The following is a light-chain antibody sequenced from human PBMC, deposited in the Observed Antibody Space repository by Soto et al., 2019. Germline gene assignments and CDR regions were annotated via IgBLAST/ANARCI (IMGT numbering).Light chain of an antibody. CDR1: QNIGSY. Sequence: DIQMTQSPSSLSASIGDRVTIPCRSSQNIGSYLNWYQQKPGKAPELLIYGESNLQSGVPSRFSGSGSGTDFTLTSSSLQPEDFATYFCQQSFSNPLTFGGGTKVEIK. CDR2: GES. CDR3: QQSFSNPLT. J-gene: IGKJ4*01. V-gene: IGKV1-39*01.